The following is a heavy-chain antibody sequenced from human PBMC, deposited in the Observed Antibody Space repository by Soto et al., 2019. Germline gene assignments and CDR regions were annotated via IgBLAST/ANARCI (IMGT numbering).Heavy chain of an antibody. CDR2: ISAYNGNT. CDR1: GYTFTSYG. J-gene: IGHJ6*03. Sequence: ASVKVSCKASGYTFTSYGISGVRQAPGQGLEWMGWISAYNGNTNYAQKLQGRVTMTTDTSTSTAYMELRSLRSDDTAVYYCAIFLGREKYYDFWSGYYRAYYYMDVWGKGTTVTVSS. CDR3: AIFLGREKYYDFWSGYYRAYYYMDV. V-gene: IGHV1-18*01. D-gene: IGHD3-3*01.